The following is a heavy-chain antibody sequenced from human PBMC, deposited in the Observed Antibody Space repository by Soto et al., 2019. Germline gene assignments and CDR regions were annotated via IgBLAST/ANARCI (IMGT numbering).Heavy chain of an antibody. D-gene: IGHD6-19*01. Sequence: EVQLVESGGGLVQPGGSLRLSCAASGFTFSSYSMNWVRKAPGKGLEWVSYISSSSSTIYYADSVKGRFTISRDNAKNSLYLQMNRLRDEDTAVYYCAREWASGWYDYWGQGTLVTVSS. CDR3: AREWASGWYDY. J-gene: IGHJ4*02. CDR1: GFTFSSYS. CDR2: ISSSSSTI. V-gene: IGHV3-48*02.